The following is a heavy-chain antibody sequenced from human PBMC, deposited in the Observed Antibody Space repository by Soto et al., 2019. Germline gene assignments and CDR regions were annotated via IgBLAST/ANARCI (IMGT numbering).Heavy chain of an antibody. J-gene: IGHJ4*02. Sequence: QVQLVESGGGVVQPGRSLRLSCAASGFTFSSYGMHWVRQAPGKGLEWVAVIWYDGSNKYYADSVKGRFTISRDNSKNTLYLQMNSLRAEDTAVYYCARSPCCGGDCYYAHDYWGQGTLVTVSS. V-gene: IGHV3-33*01. CDR3: ARSPCCGGDCYYAHDY. CDR1: GFTFSSYG. CDR2: IWYDGSNK. D-gene: IGHD2-21*02.